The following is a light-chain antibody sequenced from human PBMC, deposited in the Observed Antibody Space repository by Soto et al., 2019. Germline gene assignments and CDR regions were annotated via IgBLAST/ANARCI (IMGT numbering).Light chain of an antibody. Sequence: EIVLIQSPGTLSLSPGERATLSCRASQTLRRTYIAWYQQKPGQAPRVLIYGASKRVTGIPDRFSGSGSGTDFSLTISRLEPEDFAVYYCHQYDNAPQTYGQGTKVDIK. CDR3: HQYDNAPQT. CDR2: GAS. CDR1: QTLRRTY. J-gene: IGKJ2*01. V-gene: IGKV3-20*01.